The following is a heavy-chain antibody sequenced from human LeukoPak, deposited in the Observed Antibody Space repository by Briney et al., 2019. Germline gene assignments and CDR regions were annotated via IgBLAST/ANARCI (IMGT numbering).Heavy chain of an antibody. V-gene: IGHV3-30-3*01. CDR1: GFTFSSYA. CDR3: ASPSWV. D-gene: IGHD2-2*01. J-gene: IGHJ4*02. CDR2: ISYDGSNK. Sequence: GGSLRLSCAASGFTFSSYAMHWVRQAPGKGLEWVAVISYDGSNKYYADSVKGRFTISGDNSKNTLYLQMNSLRAEDTAVYYCASPSWVGGQGTLVTVSS.